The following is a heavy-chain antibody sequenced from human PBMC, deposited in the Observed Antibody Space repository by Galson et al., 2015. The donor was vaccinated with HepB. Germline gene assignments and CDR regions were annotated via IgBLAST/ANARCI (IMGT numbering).Heavy chain of an antibody. J-gene: IGHJ6*02. CDR2: IYSSGRT. Sequence: SETLSLTCNVSGGVTNIYYWNWIRQPAGKGLEWIGRIYSSGRTNYNPSLESRVTMSVVMSKKQFSLRLASGTAADTAVYYCARSQYTFCYYYYHAMDVWGQGITVTVSS. D-gene: IGHD1-1*01. V-gene: IGHV4-4*07. CDR3: ARSQYTFCYYYYHAMDV. CDR1: GGVTNIYY.